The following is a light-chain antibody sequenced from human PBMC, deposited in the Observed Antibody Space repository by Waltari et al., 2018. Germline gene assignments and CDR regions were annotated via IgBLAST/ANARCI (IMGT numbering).Light chain of an antibody. CDR2: GAS. V-gene: IGKV3-20*01. CDR1: QSVSSSY. CDR3: QQYGSSPPYT. Sequence: DIVLTHAPGTLSLSPGERATPPCRASQSVSSSYLAWYQQKPGQAPRLLSYGASSRATGIPDRFSGSGSGTDFTLTISRLEPEDFAVYYCQQYGSSPPYTFGQGTKLEIK. J-gene: IGKJ2*01.